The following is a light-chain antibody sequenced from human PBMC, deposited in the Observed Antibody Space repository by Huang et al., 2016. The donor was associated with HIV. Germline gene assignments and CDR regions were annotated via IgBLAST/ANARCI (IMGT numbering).Light chain of an antibody. CDR1: QNISSW. Sequence: DIQLTQSPSTLSASVGDRLTTTCRASQNISSWWAGYQQKPGKAPKLLIYKISSLESGVPSRFSGSGSGTKFTLTINSLQPDDIGTYYCQYGETFGQGSKVEVK. CDR2: KIS. J-gene: IGKJ1*01. V-gene: IGKV1-5*03. CDR3: QYGET.